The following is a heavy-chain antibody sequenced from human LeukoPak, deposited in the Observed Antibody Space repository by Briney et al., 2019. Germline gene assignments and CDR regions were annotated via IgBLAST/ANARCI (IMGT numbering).Heavy chain of an antibody. CDR1: GYTFTGYY. Sequence: ASLKVSCKASGYTFTGYYIHWVRQAPGQGPEWMGWINPYNAYTHYAQKFQGRVTMTRDTSISTVYIELSSLTSDDTAVYYCARVQHLDYWGQGTLVTVSS. CDR2: INPYNAYT. D-gene: IGHD6-13*01. CDR3: ARVQHLDY. J-gene: IGHJ4*02. V-gene: IGHV1-2*02.